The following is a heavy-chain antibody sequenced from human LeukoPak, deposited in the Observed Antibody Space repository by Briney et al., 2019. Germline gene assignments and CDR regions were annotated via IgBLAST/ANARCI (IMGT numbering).Heavy chain of an antibody. D-gene: IGHD3-16*01. Sequence: GGSLRLSCAASGFTFDDYAMHWVRQVPGKGLEWVSGISWNSGRIDYADSVKGRLTISRDNAKKSLFLQMKSLRVEDTAFYYCAKSEWGEFDFRGQGTLVTVSA. CDR3: AKSEWGEFDF. J-gene: IGHJ4*02. V-gene: IGHV3-9*01. CDR1: GFTFDDYA. CDR2: ISWNSGRI.